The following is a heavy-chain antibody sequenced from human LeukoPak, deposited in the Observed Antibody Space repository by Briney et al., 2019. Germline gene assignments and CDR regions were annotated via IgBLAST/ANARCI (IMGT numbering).Heavy chain of an antibody. Sequence: SETLSLTCTVSGGSISSYYWSWIRQPPGKGLEWIGYIYTSGGTNYNPSLKSRVTISVDTSKNQFSLKLSSVTAADTAVYYCARILVPAAIRPYYYYYYMDVWGKGTTVTVSS. CDR1: GGSISSYY. J-gene: IGHJ6*03. D-gene: IGHD2-2*02. V-gene: IGHV4-4*09. CDR3: ARILVPAAIRPYYYYYYMDV. CDR2: IYTSGGT.